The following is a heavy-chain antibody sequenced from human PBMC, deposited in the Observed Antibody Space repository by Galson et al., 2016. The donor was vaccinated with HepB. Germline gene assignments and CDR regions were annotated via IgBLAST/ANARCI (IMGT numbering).Heavy chain of an antibody. V-gene: IGHV1-46*01. J-gene: IGHJ5*02. CDR1: GYIFTDYF. Sequence: SVKVSCKASGYIFTDYFVHWVRQAPGQGLEWVGIINPTDGTTHYAQKLQGRVAMTRDTSTSTVYMELNTLRSEDTVVYYCARRVCTATTCFVNWFDPWGQGTLVSVSS. CDR3: ARRVCTATTCFVNWFDP. CDR2: INPTDGTT. D-gene: IGHD2-2*01.